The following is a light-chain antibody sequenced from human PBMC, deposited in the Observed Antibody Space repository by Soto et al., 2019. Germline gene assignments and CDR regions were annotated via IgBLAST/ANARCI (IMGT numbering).Light chain of an antibody. Sequence: IQMTQSPSSVSASVGDRVTMTCRASQGVSGWLAWYQQKPGKVPKLLIYATSSLHSGVPSRFSGSGSGTDFTLSISSLQPEDFATYYCQQPHSHPLSFGPGTKVDIK. CDR3: QQPHSHPLS. CDR2: ATS. CDR1: QGVSGW. V-gene: IGKV1-12*01. J-gene: IGKJ3*01.